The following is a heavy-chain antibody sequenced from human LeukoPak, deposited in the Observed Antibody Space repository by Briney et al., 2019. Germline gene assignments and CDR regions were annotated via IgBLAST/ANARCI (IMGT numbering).Heavy chain of an antibody. CDR2: MNPNSGNT. Sequence: ASVKVSCRASGYTFTSYDINWVRQATGQGLEWMGWMNPNSGNTGYAQKFQGRVTMTRNTSISTAYMELSSLRSEDTAVYYCARGGWGGYYWSDYYGMDVWGQGTTVTVSS. CDR3: ARGGWGGYYWSDYYGMDV. V-gene: IGHV1-8*01. CDR1: GYTFTSYD. J-gene: IGHJ6*02. D-gene: IGHD3-3*01.